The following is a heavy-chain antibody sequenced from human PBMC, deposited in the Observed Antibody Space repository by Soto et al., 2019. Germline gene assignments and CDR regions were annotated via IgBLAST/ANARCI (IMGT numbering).Heavy chain of an antibody. V-gene: IGHV3-23*01. CDR1: GFTFSSYA. Sequence: GGSLRLSCAASGFTFSSYAMSWVRQAPGKGLEWVSAISGSGGSTYYADSVKGRFTISRDNSKNTLYLQMNSLRAGDTAVYYCAKESVGSSWYASPGYYFDYWGQGTLVTVSS. CDR2: ISGSGGST. J-gene: IGHJ4*02. CDR3: AKESVGSSWYASPGYYFDY. D-gene: IGHD6-13*01.